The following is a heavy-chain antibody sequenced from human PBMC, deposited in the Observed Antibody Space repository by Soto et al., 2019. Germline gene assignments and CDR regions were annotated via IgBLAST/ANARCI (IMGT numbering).Heavy chain of an antibody. V-gene: IGHV3-9*01. CDR2: ISWNSGSI. D-gene: IGHD6-19*01. CDR3: AKDDSSGWYRWRYYYYGMDV. Sequence: PGGSLRLSCAASGFTFDDYAMHWVRQAPGKGLEWVSGISWNSGSIGYADSVKGRFTISRDNAKNSLYLQMNSLRAEDTALYYCAKDDSSGWYRWRYYYYGMDVWGQGTTVTVS. CDR1: GFTFDDYA. J-gene: IGHJ6*02.